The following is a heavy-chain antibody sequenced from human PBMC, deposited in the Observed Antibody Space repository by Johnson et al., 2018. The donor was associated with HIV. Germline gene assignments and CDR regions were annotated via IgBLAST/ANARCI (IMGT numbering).Heavy chain of an antibody. CDR2: INWNGGTP. J-gene: IGHJ3*02. CDR3: AKWSIVGATFSDAFDI. CDR1: GFIFSDHY. D-gene: IGHD1-26*01. Sequence: QVQLVESGGGLVRPGGSLRLSCAASGFIFSDHYMSWVRQAPGKGLEWVSDINWNGGTPGYADSVKGRFTISRDNSKNTLYLQMNSLRAEDTAVYYCAKWSIVGATFSDAFDIWGQGTMVTVSS. V-gene: IGHV3-11*04.